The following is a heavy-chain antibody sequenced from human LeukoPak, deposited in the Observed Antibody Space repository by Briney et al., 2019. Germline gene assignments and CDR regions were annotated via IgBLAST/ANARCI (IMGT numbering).Heavy chain of an antibody. CDR1: GFTFSSYA. CDR3: AKVESDTAMVTGLYFFDY. Sequence: GSLRLSCAASGFTFSSYAMSWVRQAPGKGLEWVPAISGSGGSTYYADSVKGRFTISRDNSKNTLYLQMNSLRAEDTAVYYCAKVESDTAMVTGLYFFDYWGQGTLVTVSS. V-gene: IGHV3-23*01. CDR2: ISGSGGST. D-gene: IGHD5-18*01. J-gene: IGHJ4*02.